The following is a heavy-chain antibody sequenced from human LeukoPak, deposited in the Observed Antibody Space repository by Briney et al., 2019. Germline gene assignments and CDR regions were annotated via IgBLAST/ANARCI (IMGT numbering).Heavy chain of an antibody. CDR1: GFTFSSYW. V-gene: IGHV3-74*01. J-gene: IGHJ6*02. D-gene: IGHD6-13*01. Sequence: PGGSLRLSCAASGFTFSSYWMHWVRQAPGKGLVWVSRINSDGSSTSYADSVKGRFTISRDNAKNTLYLQMNSLRAEDTAVYYCARSYSSSWDYYYGMDVWGQGTTVTVPS. CDR2: INSDGSST. CDR3: ARSYSSSWDYYYGMDV.